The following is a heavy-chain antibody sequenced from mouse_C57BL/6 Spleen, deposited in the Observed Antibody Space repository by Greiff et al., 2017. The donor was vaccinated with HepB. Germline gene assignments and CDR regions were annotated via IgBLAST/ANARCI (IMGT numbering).Heavy chain of an antibody. CDR2: IDPSDSYT. V-gene: IGHV1-59*01. J-gene: IGHJ2*01. D-gene: IGHD1-1*01. CDR1: GYTFTSYW. Sequence: QVQLQQPGAELVRPGTSVKLSCKASGYTFTSYWMHWVKQRPGQGLEWIGVIDPSDSYTNYNQKFKGKATLTVDTSSSTAYMQLSSLTSEDSAVYYCARGATTVVANYFDYWGQGTTLTVSS. CDR3: ARGATTVVANYFDY.